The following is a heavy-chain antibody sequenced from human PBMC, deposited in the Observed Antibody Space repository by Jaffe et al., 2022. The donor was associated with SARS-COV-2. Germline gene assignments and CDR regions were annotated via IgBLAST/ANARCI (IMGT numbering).Heavy chain of an antibody. CDR2: IYSDDST. D-gene: IGHD3-16*01. Sequence: EVQLVESGGGLVQPGGSLRLSCAPSGFTVSSHYMTWVRQAPGKGLEWIAVIYSDDSTYYADSVKGRFTISRDNSKNTLYLQMNSLRAEDTAVYYCASQGQGDFYYYSGMDVWGQGTTVSVSS. J-gene: IGHJ6*02. CDR1: GFTVSSHY. CDR3: ASQGQGDFYYYSGMDV. V-gene: IGHV3-66*02.